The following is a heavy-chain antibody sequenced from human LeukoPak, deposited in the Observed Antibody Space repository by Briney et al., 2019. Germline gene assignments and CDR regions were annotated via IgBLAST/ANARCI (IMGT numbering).Heavy chain of an antibody. D-gene: IGHD5-12*01. V-gene: IGHV1-2*02. Sequence: ASVNVSCKASGYTFTGYYIHWVRHAPGQGLGWMGWINPNSGGTNYAQKFQGRVTMTRDTSISTAYMELSRLRSDDTAVYYCARDLPSGGYDQGAFDYWGQGTLVTVSS. CDR2: INPNSGGT. J-gene: IGHJ4*02. CDR3: ARDLPSGGYDQGAFDY. CDR1: GYTFTGYY.